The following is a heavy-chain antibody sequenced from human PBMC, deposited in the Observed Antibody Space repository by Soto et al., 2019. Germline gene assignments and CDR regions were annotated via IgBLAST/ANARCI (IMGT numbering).Heavy chain of an antibody. CDR1: GFTFSSYA. Sequence: QVQLVESGGGVVQPGRSLRLSCAASGFTFSSYAMHWVRQAPGKGLEWVAVISYDGSNKYYVDSVKGRFTISRDNSKNTLYLQMNSLRAEDTAVYYCARDLEAEIAVAGTNPLPRYYYYGMDVWGQGTTVTVSS. CDR2: ISYDGSNK. J-gene: IGHJ6*02. V-gene: IGHV3-30-3*01. D-gene: IGHD6-19*01. CDR3: ARDLEAEIAVAGTNPLPRYYYYGMDV.